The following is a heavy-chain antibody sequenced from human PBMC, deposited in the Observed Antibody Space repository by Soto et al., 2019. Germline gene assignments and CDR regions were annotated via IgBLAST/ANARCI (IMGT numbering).Heavy chain of an antibody. D-gene: IGHD3-3*01. Sequence: ASVKVSCKASGYTFTSYGISWVRQAPGQGLEWMGWISAYNGNTNYAQKLQGRVTMTTDTSTSTAYMELRSLRSDDTAVYYCARVGVSGDFWSGYYRKAYDAFDIWGQGTMVTVSS. CDR2: ISAYNGNT. CDR3: ARVGVSGDFWSGYYRKAYDAFDI. J-gene: IGHJ3*02. V-gene: IGHV1-18*01. CDR1: GYTFTSYG.